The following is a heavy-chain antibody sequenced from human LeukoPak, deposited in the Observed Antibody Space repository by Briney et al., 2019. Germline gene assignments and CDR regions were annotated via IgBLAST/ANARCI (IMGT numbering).Heavy chain of an antibody. Sequence: PGGSLRLSCAASGFTFSSYGMHWVRQAPGKGLEWVAFIRYDGSNKYYADSVKGRFTISRDNSKNTLYLQMNSLRAEDTAVYYCAKDGRPYSNYVSGAFDIWGQGTMVTVSS. V-gene: IGHV3-30*02. CDR1: GFTFSSYG. CDR3: AKDGRPYSNYVSGAFDI. D-gene: IGHD4-11*01. CDR2: IRYDGSNK. J-gene: IGHJ3*02.